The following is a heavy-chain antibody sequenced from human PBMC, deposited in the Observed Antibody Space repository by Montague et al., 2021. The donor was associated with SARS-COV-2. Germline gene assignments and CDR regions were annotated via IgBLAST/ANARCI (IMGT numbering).Heavy chain of an antibody. J-gene: IGHJ4*02. CDR3: ARAQYYYDSSGYYPAY. CDR1: GYTFTSYD. Sequence: SVKVSCKASGYTFTSYDINWVRQATGQGLGWMGWMNPNSGNTGYAQKFQGRVTMTRNTSISTAYMELSSLRSEDTAVYYCARAQYYYDSSGYYPAYWGQGTLVTVSS. D-gene: IGHD3-22*01. CDR2: MNPNSGNT. V-gene: IGHV1-8*01.